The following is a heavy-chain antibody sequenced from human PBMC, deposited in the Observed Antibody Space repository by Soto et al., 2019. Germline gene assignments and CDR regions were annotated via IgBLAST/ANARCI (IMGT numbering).Heavy chain of an antibody. J-gene: IGHJ4*02. V-gene: IGHV4-39*01. CDR1: GGSISSSSYY. CDR2: IYYSGST. CDR3: ARHDYGDYTPLHY. D-gene: IGHD4-17*01. Sequence: PSETLSLTCTVSGGSISSSSYYWGWIRQPPGKGLEWIGSIYYSGSTYYNPSLKSRVTISVDTSKNQFSLKLSSVTAADTAVYYCARHDYGDYTPLHYWGQGTLVTVSS.